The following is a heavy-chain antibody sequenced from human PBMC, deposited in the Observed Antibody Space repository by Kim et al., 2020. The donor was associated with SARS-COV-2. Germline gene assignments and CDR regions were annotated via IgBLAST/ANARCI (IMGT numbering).Heavy chain of an antibody. V-gene: IGHV4-59*01. CDR1: GGSISSYY. J-gene: IGHJ6*02. CDR3: ARVVLDYYYYYGMDV. CDR2: IYYSGST. Sequence: SETLSLTCTVSGGSISSYYWSWIRQPTGKGLKWIGYIYYSGSTNYNPSLKSRVTISVDTSKNQFSLKLSSVTAADTAVYYCARVVLDYYYYYGMDVWGQGTTVTVSS.